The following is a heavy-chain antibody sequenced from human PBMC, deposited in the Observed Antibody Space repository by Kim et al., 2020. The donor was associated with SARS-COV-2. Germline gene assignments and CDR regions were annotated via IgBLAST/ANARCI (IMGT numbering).Heavy chain of an antibody. Sequence: GGSLRLSCAASGFTFSSYAMHWVRQAPGKGLEYVSAISNNGGSTYYANSVKGRFTISRDNSRNTLYLQMCSLRAEDMAVYYCARVRQGGLDGHLDYCGQG. CDR3: ARVRQGGLDGHLDY. D-gene: IGHD2-15*01. CDR1: GFTFSSYA. V-gene: IGHV3-64*01. CDR2: ISNNGGST. J-gene: IGHJ4*02.